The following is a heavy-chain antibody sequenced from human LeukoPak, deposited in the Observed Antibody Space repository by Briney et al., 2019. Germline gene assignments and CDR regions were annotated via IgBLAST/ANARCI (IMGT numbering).Heavy chain of an antibody. D-gene: IGHD2-8*01. CDR1: GGSIGSGGYC. J-gene: IGHJ4*02. Sequence: SETLSLTCTVSGGSIGSGGYCWSWIRQYPGKGLEWIGYIYYSGSTYYNSSLKSRVTISADTSKDQFSLKLNSVTAADTAVYYCARAYCTNGVCYYFDYWGQGALVTVSS. CDR2: IYYSGST. CDR3: ARAYCTNGVCYYFDY. V-gene: IGHV4-31*03.